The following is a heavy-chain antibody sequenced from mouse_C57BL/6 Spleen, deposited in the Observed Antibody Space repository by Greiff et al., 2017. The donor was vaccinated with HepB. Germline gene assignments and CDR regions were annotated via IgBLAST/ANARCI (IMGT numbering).Heavy chain of an antibody. CDR1: GYSITSGYY. CDR3: AREDYSKESAY. J-gene: IGHJ3*01. D-gene: IGHD2-5*01. CDR2: ISYDGSN. Sequence: EVQLVESGPGLVKPSQSLSLTCSVTGYSITSGYYWNWIRQFPGNKLEWMGYISYDGSNNYNPSLKNRISITRDTSKNQFFLKLNSVTTEDTATYDCAREDYSKESAYWGQGTLVTVSA. V-gene: IGHV3-6*01.